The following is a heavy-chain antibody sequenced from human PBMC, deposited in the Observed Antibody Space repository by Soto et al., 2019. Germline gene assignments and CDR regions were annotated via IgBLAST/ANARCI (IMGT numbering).Heavy chain of an antibody. CDR1: GYSISSGYY. Sequence: SETLSLTCAVSGYSISSGYYWGWIRQPPGKGLEWIGSIYHSGSTYYNPSLKSRVTISVDTSKNQFSLKLSSVTAADTAVYYCATSWLLRAFDIWGQGTMLTVSS. V-gene: IGHV4-38-2*01. D-gene: IGHD1-26*01. CDR3: ATSWLLRAFDI. J-gene: IGHJ3*02. CDR2: IYHSGST.